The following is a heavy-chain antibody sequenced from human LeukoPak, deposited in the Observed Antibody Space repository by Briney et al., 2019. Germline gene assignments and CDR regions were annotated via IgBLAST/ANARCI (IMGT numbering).Heavy chain of an antibody. J-gene: IGHJ3*02. CDR2: IYPGDFDT. CDR1: GYSFTSYW. V-gene: IGHV5-51*01. Sequence: GASLQISCKGSGYSFTSYWIGWVRQLPGKGLEWMGIIYPGDFDTRYSPSFQGQVTISADKSISTAYLQWSSLKASDTAMYYCARHVGEGLRWSLDAFDIWGQGTMVTVSS. D-gene: IGHD4-23*01. CDR3: ARHVGEGLRWSLDAFDI.